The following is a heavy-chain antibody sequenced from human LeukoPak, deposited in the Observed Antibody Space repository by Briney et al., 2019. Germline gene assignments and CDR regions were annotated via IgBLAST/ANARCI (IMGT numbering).Heavy chain of an antibody. CDR3: AKYADGSGTYLDY. CDR1: GFTVSSNY. Sequence: GGSLRLSCAASGFTVSSNYMSWVRQAPGKGLEWVSVIYSGGSTYYADSVKGRFTISRDNSKNTLYLQMNSLRAEDTAVYYCAKYADGSGTYLDYWGQGTLVTVSS. J-gene: IGHJ4*02. CDR2: IYSGGST. D-gene: IGHD3-10*01. V-gene: IGHV3-53*05.